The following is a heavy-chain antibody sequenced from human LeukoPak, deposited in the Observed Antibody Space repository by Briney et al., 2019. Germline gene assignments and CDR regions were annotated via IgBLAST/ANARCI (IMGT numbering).Heavy chain of an antibody. V-gene: IGHV3-23*01. D-gene: IGHD2-2*01. Sequence: PGGSLRLSCAVSGFTFSRYAMSWVRQARGKGLEGVSGISGSGGSIYYADSVKGRFTISRDNSKNTLYVQMNSLRAEDTAVYYCAKHNVVVPAAGDAMDVWGQGTTVTVSS. CDR1: GFTFSRYA. J-gene: IGHJ6*02. CDR3: AKHNVVVPAAGDAMDV. CDR2: ISGSGGSI.